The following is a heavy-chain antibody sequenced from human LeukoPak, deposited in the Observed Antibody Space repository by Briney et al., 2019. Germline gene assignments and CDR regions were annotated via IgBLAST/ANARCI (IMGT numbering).Heavy chain of an antibody. Sequence: GGSLRLSCAASGFTVSSNYMSWVGQAPGKGLEWVSVIYSGSSTYYADSVKGRFTISRDNSKNTLYLQINSLRAEDTAVYYCAASYNSNWYDYWGQGTLVTVSS. CDR1: GFTVSSNY. V-gene: IGHV3-66*01. D-gene: IGHD3-10*01. CDR2: IYSGSST. J-gene: IGHJ5*01. CDR3: AASYNSNWYDY.